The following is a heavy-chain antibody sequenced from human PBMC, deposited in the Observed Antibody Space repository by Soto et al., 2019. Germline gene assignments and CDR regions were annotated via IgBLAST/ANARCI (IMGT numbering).Heavy chain of an antibody. J-gene: IGHJ5*02. CDR3: AGDRFYLELRFNWFDP. D-gene: IGHD1-7*01. CDR1: GYTFTSYG. Sequence: ASVKVSCKASGYTFTSYGISWVRQAPGQGLEWMGWISAYNGNTNYAQKLQGRVTMTTDTSTSTAYMELRSLRSDDTAVYYCAGDRFYLELRFNWFDPWGQGTLVTVSS. V-gene: IGHV1-18*01. CDR2: ISAYNGNT.